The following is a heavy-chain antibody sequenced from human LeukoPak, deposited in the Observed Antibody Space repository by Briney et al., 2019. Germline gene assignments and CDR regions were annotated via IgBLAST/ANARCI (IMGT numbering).Heavy chain of an antibody. CDR1: GFTFSSYA. CDR3: ARAFQWLVYYFDY. CDR2: ISGSGGTT. D-gene: IGHD6-19*01. V-gene: IGHV3-23*01. J-gene: IGHJ4*02. Sequence: GGSLRLSCAASGFTFSSYAMSWVRQAPGRGLEWVSSISGSGGTTYYADSVKGRFTISRDNSKNTLYLQMNSLRAEDTAVYYCARAFQWLVYYFDYWGQGTLVTVSS.